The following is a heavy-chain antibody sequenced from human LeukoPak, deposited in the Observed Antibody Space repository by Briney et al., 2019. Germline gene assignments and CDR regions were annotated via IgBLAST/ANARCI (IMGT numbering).Heavy chain of an antibody. D-gene: IGHD1-1*01. J-gene: IGHJ5*02. V-gene: IGHV3-23*01. CDR3: AREEATGTTNWFDP. Sequence: PGGSLRLSCAASGLSFSFYAMSWVRQAPGKGLEWVSSIGTDDVTHYADSVKGRFTISRDNSKNTLYLQMNSLRAEDTAVYYCAREEATGTTNWFDPWGQGTLVTVSS. CDR2: IGTDDVT. CDR1: GLSFSFYA.